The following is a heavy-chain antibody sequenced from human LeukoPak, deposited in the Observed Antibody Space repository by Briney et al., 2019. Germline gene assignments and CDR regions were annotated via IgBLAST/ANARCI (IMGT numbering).Heavy chain of an antibody. V-gene: IGHV3-21*01. J-gene: IGHJ4*02. CDR1: GFTFSIYS. D-gene: IGHD3-22*01. CDR3: ARDRARSYYYDSSGYYSPFDY. Sequence: GGSLRLSCAASGFTFSIYSMNWVRQAPGKGLEWVSSISTSSSYIYYADSVKGRFTISRDNAKNSLYLQMNSLIAEDTAVYYCARDRARSYYYDSSGYYSPFDYWGQGTLVTVSS. CDR2: ISTSSSYI.